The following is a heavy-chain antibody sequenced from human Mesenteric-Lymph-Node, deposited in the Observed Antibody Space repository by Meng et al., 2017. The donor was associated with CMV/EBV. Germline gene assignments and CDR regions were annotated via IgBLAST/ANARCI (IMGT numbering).Heavy chain of an antibody. V-gene: IGHV3-72*01. Sequence: GESLKISCAASGFTFSDHYMDWVRQAPGKGLEWVGRTRNKANSYTTEYAASVKGRFTISRDDSKNSLYLQMGSLRAEDMAVYYCARDSRKGVWGLSAFDIWGQGTMVTVSS. CDR1: GFTFSDHY. CDR3: ARDSRKGVWGLSAFDI. CDR2: TRNKANSYTT. D-gene: IGHD3-16*01. J-gene: IGHJ3*02.